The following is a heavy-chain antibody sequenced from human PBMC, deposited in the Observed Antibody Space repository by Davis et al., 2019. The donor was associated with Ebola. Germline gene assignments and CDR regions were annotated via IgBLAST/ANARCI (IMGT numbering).Heavy chain of an antibody. CDR3: ARGYRPKCRGGDCVNDF. D-gene: IGHD2-21*02. J-gene: IGHJ4*02. V-gene: IGHV1-8*01. CDR1: GYIFSNYD. CDR2: VNPYSGHT. Sequence: ASVKVSCKASGYIFSNYDINWVRQASGQGLEWMGWVNPYSGHTGYVEKFKGRVTMTGDPSISTAYMELSSLTIDDTAVYYCARGYRPKCRGGDCVNDFWGQGTLVTVST.